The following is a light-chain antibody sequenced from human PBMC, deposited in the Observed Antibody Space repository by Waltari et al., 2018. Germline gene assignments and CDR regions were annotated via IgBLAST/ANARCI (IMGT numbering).Light chain of an antibody. CDR2: EVS. CDR1: QSLLLSDGKTH. V-gene: IGKV2-29*02. J-gene: IGKJ2*01. CDR3: MQGIHFPYT. Sequence: EIVMTQTPLSLSVTPGQPASISCESGQSLLLSDGKTHLFGHLQQPGQSPQLIMFEVSRRVAGVRDRFSGSGSGPTFTRKISRVEAEDVWVYYCMQGIHFPYTFGQGTKLEIK.